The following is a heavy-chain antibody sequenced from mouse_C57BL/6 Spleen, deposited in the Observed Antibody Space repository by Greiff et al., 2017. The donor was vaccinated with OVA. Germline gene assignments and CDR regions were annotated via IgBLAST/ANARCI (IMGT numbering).Heavy chain of an antibody. Sequence: EVQLQESGGGLVQPGGSMKLSCVASGFTFSNYWMNWVRQSPEKGLEWVAQIRLKSDNYATHYAESVKGRFTISRDDSKSSVYLQMNNLRAEDTGIYYCTGGDGYYRFAYWGQGTLVTVSA. CDR1: GFTFSNYW. J-gene: IGHJ3*01. V-gene: IGHV6-3*01. CDR2: IRLKSDNYAT. CDR3: TGGDGYYRFAY. D-gene: IGHD2-3*01.